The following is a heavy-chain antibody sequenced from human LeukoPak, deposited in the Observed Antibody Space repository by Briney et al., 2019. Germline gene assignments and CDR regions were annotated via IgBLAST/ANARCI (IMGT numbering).Heavy chain of an antibody. CDR1: GFTFSSYA. D-gene: IGHD2-2*01. CDR3: ATYSSSNGREFQY. J-gene: IGHJ1*01. Sequence: GGSLRLSCAASGFTFSSYAMSWVRQAPGKGLEWVANIQQHGSETYYGDSVKGRFTISRDNAKNSLYLQMNSLRAEDTAVYYCATYSSSNGREFQYWGQGTLVTVSS. V-gene: IGHV3-7*01. CDR2: IQQHGSET.